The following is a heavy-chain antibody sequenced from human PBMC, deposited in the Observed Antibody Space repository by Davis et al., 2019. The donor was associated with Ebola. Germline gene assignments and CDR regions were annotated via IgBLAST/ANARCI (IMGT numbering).Heavy chain of an antibody. Sequence: PGGSLRLSCTVSGGSISSYYWSWIRQPPGKGLEWIGYIYYSGSTNYNPSLKSRVTISVDTSKNQFSLKLSSVTAADTAVYYCARYYGSGSYYYYYYGMDVWGQGTTVTVSS. V-gene: IGHV4-59*01. CDR3: ARYYGSGSYYYYYYGMDV. CDR2: IYYSGST. J-gene: IGHJ6*02. CDR1: GGSISSYY. D-gene: IGHD3-10*01.